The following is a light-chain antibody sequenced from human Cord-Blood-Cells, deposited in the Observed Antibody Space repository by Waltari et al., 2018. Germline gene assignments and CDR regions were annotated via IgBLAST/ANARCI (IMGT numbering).Light chain of an antibody. CDR1: QSISSY. Sequence: IQTTQSPSSLSVPVRDRHTITCRGSQSISSYLNVYQQKPGKAPKLLIYAASSLQSGVRSRFSGSGSGTDLTLTISSLQPEDFATYYCQQSYSTPLTCGGGTKVEIK. V-gene: IGKV1-39*01. CDR3: QQSYSTPLT. CDR2: AAS. J-gene: IGKJ4*01.